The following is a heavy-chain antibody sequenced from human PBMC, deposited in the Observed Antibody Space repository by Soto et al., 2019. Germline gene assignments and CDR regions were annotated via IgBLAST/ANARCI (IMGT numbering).Heavy chain of an antibody. J-gene: IGHJ4*02. V-gene: IGHV3-13*01. CDR2: IGGAGDT. Sequence: GGSLRLSCAASGFTFSRSDMHWVRQRPGGGLEWVSGIGGAGDTYYLGSVQGRFTISRDNANNSLYLQMNSLRAEDSALYYCVRDRSVAGTGEFDFWGQGTPVTVSS. D-gene: IGHD6-19*01. CDR3: VRDRSVAGTGEFDF. CDR1: GFTFSRSD.